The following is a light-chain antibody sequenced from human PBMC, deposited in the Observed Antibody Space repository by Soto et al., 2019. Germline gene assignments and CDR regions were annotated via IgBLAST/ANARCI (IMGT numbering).Light chain of an antibody. CDR2: EVT. Sequence: QSALTQPASVSGSPGQSITISCTGTSSDVGAYNRVSWYQQHSGKAPKLMIYEVTKRPSGVPDRFSGSKSGNTASLTVSGLQAEDEADYYCSSYAGSNNFVFGTGTKLTVL. CDR1: SSDVGAYNR. CDR3: SSYAGSNNFV. V-gene: IGLV2-8*01. J-gene: IGLJ1*01.